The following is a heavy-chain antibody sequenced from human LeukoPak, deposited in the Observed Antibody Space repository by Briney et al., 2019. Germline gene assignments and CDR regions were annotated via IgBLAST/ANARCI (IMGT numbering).Heavy chain of an antibody. D-gene: IGHD5-18*01. CDR3: VGVRYSYGFSDY. Sequence: GGSLRLSCAASGFPFTNYVMSWVRQAPGKGLEWVSTISSGSGVSTYYADPVKGRFTISRDNSKNTLYLQINSLRAEDTGVYFCVGVRYSYGFSDYWGQGTLVTVSS. CDR1: GFPFTNYV. CDR2: ISSGSGVST. V-gene: IGHV3-23*01. J-gene: IGHJ4*02.